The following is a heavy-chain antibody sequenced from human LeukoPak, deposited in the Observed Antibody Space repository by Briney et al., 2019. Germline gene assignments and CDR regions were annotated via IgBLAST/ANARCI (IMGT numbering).Heavy chain of an antibody. J-gene: IGHJ6*04. V-gene: IGHV4-34*01. CDR3: ARGTAVDYYDILTGIGMDV. CDR1: GGSFSGYY. CDR2: INHSGST. D-gene: IGHD3-9*01. Sequence: SSETLSLTCAVYGGSFSGYYWSWIRQPPGKGLEWIGEINHSGSTNYNPSLKSRVTISVDTSKNQFSLKLSSVTAVDTAVYYCARGTAVDYYDILTGIGMDVWGKGTTVTVSS.